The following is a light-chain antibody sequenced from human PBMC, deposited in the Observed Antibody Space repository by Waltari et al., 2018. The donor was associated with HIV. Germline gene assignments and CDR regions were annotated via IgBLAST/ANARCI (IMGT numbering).Light chain of an antibody. V-gene: IGKV1-33*01. CDR2: DAA. CDR3: QQNDNLPFT. Sequence: DIQMTQSPSSLSASVGDRVTITCHASQDFSNYLNWYQQKPGKAPKRLISDAANLETGVPSRFTGSGSGTDFTFTISSLQPEDIATYYCQQNDNLPFTFGGGTKVEIK. CDR1: QDFSNY. J-gene: IGKJ4*01.